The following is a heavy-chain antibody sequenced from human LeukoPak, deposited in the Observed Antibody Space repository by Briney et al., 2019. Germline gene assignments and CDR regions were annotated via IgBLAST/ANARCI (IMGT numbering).Heavy chain of an antibody. CDR2: IYDTGTPT. CDR3: ARLTKGEQWLAYYFDY. Sequence: PSETLSLTCTVSGGSISGFVWSWIRQPPGEGLDYIGFIYDTGTPTNYNPLLKRRVTLSVDTSKNQFSLNLKSVTAADTAVYYCARLTKGEQWLAYYFDYWGQGALVTVSS. V-gene: IGHV4-59*08. CDR1: GGSISGFV. J-gene: IGHJ4*02. D-gene: IGHD6-19*01.